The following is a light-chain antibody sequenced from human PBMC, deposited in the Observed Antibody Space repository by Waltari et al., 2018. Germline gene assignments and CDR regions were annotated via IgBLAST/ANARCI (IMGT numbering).Light chain of an antibody. CDR3: QHRSNWPLT. CDR1: QSVSSS. V-gene: IGKV3-11*01. J-gene: IGKJ4*01. Sequence: IVLTQSPATLSLSPGERATLPCRASQSVSSSLAWYQQKPGQAPRLLIYDASNRATGIPARFSGSGSGTDFTLTISSLEPEDFAVYYCQHRSNWPLTFGGGTKVEI. CDR2: DAS.